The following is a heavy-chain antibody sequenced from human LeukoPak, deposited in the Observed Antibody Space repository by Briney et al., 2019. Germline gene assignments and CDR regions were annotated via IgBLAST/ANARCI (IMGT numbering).Heavy chain of an antibody. V-gene: IGHV3-30*03. Sequence: GGSLRLSCAASGFTFSSYSMNWVRQAPGKGLEWVAVISYDGSNKYYADSVKGRFTISRDNSKNTLYLQMNSLRAEDTAVYYCARDLGGYDDGAPPDYWGQGTLVTVSS. CDR1: GFTFSSYS. D-gene: IGHD4-17*01. CDR3: ARDLGGYDDGAPPDY. J-gene: IGHJ4*02. CDR2: ISYDGSNK.